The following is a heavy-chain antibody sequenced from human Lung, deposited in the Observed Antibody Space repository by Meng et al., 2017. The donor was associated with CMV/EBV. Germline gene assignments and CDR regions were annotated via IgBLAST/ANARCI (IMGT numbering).Heavy chain of an antibody. CDR1: GDSVSSNSAA. J-gene: IGHJ6*02. Sequence: SCAIFGDSVSSNSAAWNWIRQSPSRGLEWLVRTYSKSIWYTDYAVSVRSRIAINADTSGNQFSLQLRYVTPDDTAVYYCARVNKALDSSGWYFLYYYGIDVWXQGTXVTVSS. D-gene: IGHD6-19*01. CDR3: ARVNKALDSSGWYFLYYYGIDV. CDR2: TYSKSIWYT. V-gene: IGHV6-1*01.